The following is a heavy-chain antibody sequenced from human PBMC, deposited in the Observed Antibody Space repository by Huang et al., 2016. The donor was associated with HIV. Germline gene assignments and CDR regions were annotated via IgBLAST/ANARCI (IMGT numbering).Heavy chain of an antibody. CDR2: SYYSGST. V-gene: IGHV4-39*02. CDR1: GGSIRSDNYY. Sequence: QLQLQESGPGLVKPSETLSLTCTVSGGSIRSDNYYWGWIRQPPGKGLGWIGSSYYSGSTYYNPSLKRRVTITVDTSKNHFSLRMRSVTAADTAVYYCARLPGSITMIRGVITDPYWGQGTLVTVSS. J-gene: IGHJ4*02. D-gene: IGHD3-10*01. CDR3: ARLPGSITMIRGVITDPY.